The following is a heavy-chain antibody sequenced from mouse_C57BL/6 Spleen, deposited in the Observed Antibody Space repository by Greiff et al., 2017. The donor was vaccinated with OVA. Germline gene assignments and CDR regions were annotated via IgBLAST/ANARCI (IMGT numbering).Heavy chain of an antibody. V-gene: IGHV1-53*01. CDR3: ARGIYYGYDAALYAMDY. J-gene: IGHJ4*01. CDR1: GYTFTSYW. Sequence: QVQLQQPGTELVKPGASVKLSCKASGYTFTSYWMHWVKQRPGQGLEWIGNINPSNGGTNYNEKFKSKATLTVDKSSSTAYMQLSSLTSEDSAVYYCARGIYYGYDAALYAMDYWGQGTSVTVSS. D-gene: IGHD2-2*01. CDR2: INPSNGGT.